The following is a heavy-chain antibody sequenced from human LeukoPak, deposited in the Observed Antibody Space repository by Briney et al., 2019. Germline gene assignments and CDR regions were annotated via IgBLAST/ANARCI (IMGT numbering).Heavy chain of an antibody. CDR3: ARDGGYCSGGSCYSIFVDFDY. CDR1: GYTFTSYG. CDR2: ISAYNGNT. V-gene: IGHV1-18*01. D-gene: IGHD2-15*01. J-gene: IGHJ4*02. Sequence: ASVKVSCKASGYTFTSYGISWVRQAPGQGLEWMGWISAYNGNTNYAQKLKGRVTMTTDTSTSTAYMELRSLRSDDTAVYYCARDGGYCSGGSCYSIFVDFDYWGQGTLVTVSS.